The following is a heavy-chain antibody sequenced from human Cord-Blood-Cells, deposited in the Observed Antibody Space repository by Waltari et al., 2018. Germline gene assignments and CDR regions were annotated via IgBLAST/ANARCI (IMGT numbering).Heavy chain of an antibody. CDR3: ARDWGAAHY. CDR1: GFTFRSYW. V-gene: IGHV3-7*01. J-gene: IGHJ4*02. D-gene: IGHD6-6*01. CDR2: IKQDGSEK. Sequence: EVQLVESGGGLVQPGGSLRLSCAASGFTFRSYWMRWVRQAPGKGLEWVANIKQDGSEKYYVDSVKGRFTISRDNAKNSLYLQMNSLRAEDTAVYYCARDWGAAHYWGQGTLVTVSS.